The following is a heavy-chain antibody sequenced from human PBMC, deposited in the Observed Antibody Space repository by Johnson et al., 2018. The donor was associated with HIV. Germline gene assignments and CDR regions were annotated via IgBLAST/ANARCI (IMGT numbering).Heavy chain of an antibody. J-gene: IGHJ3*01. Sequence: VQLVESGGGLVQPGGSLRLSCAASGFTFSAYWMTWVRQAPGKGLEWVASIRQEGSEKYYVDSVKGRFTISSDNAKNSLYLQVNSLRAEDTAVYYCARDGRDLVTRGSFDVWGQGTVVTVSS. D-gene: IGHD5-18*01. CDR2: IRQEGSEK. CDR1: GFTFSAYW. V-gene: IGHV3-7*05. CDR3: ARDGRDLVTRGSFDV.